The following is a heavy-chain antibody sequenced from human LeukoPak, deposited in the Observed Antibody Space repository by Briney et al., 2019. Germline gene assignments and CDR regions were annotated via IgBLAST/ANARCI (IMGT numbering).Heavy chain of an antibody. J-gene: IGHJ4*02. Sequence: ASETLSLTCTVSGGSISSGSYYWSWIRQPAGKGLEWIGRIYTSGSTNYNPSLKSRVTISVDTSKNQFSLNLKSVTPEDTAVYYCARNLIPEQLVLNFWGQGILVTVSS. CDR3: ARNLIPEQLVLNF. CDR2: IYTSGST. D-gene: IGHD6-13*01. V-gene: IGHV4-61*02. CDR1: GGSISSGSYY.